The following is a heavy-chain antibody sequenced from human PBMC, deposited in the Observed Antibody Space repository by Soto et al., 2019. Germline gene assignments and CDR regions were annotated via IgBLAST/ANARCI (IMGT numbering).Heavy chain of an antibody. CDR2: INPNSGGT. Sequence: ASVKVSCKASGYTFTGYYMHWVRQAPGQGLEWMGWINPNSGGTNYAQKFQGWVTMTRDTSISTAYMELSRLRSDDTAVYYCARDRMGGIAAATPYYYYYGMDVWGQGTTVTVSS. J-gene: IGHJ6*02. V-gene: IGHV1-2*04. D-gene: IGHD6-13*01. CDR3: ARDRMGGIAAATPYYYYYGMDV. CDR1: GYTFTGYY.